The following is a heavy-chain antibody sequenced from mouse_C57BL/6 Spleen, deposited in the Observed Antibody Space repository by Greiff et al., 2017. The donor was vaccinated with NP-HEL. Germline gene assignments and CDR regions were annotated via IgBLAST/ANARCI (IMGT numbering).Heavy chain of an antibody. CDR2: IYPGDGDT. D-gene: IGHD5-1*01. CDR1: GYAFSSYW. Sequence: VQLQQSGAELVKPGASVKISCKASGYAFSSYWMNWVKQRPGKGLEWIGQIYPGDGDTNYNGKFKGKATLTADKSSSTAYMQLSSLTSEDSAVYFCARDPYLYYFDYWGQGTTLTVSS. CDR3: ARDPYLYYFDY. V-gene: IGHV1-80*01. J-gene: IGHJ2*01.